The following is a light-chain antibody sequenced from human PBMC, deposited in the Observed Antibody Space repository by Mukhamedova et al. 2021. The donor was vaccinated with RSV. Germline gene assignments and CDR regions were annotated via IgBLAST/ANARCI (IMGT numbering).Light chain of an antibody. Sequence: INAEYMEGVLYSSNNKNYLAWYQQKPGQPPKLLIYWASTRESGVPDRFSGSGSGTDFTLTISSLQAEDVAVYYCQQYYSTPRTFGGGTKVEI. V-gene: IGKV4-1*01. CDR1: EGVLYSSNNKNY. CDR2: WAS. CDR3: QQYYSTPRT. J-gene: IGKJ4*01.